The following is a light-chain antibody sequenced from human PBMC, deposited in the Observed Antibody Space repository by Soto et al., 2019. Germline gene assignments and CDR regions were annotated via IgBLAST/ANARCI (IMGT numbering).Light chain of an antibody. CDR3: QRYNNWARR. J-gene: IGKJ4*02. CDR2: GAS. CDR1: QNFGSTY. V-gene: IGKV3D-15*01. Sequence: PGEPATLSCMSSQNFGSTYLAWYQQKRGQAPRFLIYGASSRATGIPDRFSVSGSGTDFTLTISSLQSEDFAVYYCQRYNNWARRFGGGTKVDIK.